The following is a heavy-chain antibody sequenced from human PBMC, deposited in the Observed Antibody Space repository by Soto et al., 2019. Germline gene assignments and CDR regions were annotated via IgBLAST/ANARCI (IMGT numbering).Heavy chain of an antibody. CDR3: ARGAATVTPGRFDP. V-gene: IGHV4-38-2*01. CDR2: IYHSGST. Sequence: SDTLSLTCAVSGYSISSGYYWGWIRQTPGKGLEWIASIYHSGSTYYNPSLKSRVTISVDTSKNQFSLKLTSVTAADTAVYYCARGAATVTPGRFDPWGQGIMVTVSS. D-gene: IGHD4-17*01. J-gene: IGHJ5*02. CDR1: GYSISSGYY.